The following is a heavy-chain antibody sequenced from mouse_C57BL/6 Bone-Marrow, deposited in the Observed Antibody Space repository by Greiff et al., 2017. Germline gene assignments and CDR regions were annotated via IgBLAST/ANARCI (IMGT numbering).Heavy chain of an antibody. V-gene: IGHV10-1*01. D-gene: IGHD2-5*01. CDR1: GFSFNTSA. J-gene: IGHJ3*01. CDR3: VSSNPFAY. Sequence: EVKLLESGGGLVQPKGSLKLSCAASGFSFNTSAMNWVRQAPGKGLEWVARIRSKSNNYATYYADSVKDRFTISRDDSESMLYLQMNNLKTEDTAMYYCVSSNPFAYWGQGTLVTVSA. CDR2: IRSKSNNYAT.